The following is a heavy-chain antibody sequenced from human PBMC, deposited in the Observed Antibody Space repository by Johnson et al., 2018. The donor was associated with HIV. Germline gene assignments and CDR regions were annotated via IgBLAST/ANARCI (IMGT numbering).Heavy chain of an antibody. D-gene: IGHD2-21*01. Sequence: VQLLEYGGGLVQPGGSLRLSCAASGFTFSSYAMHWVRQAPGKGLEWVAVISYDGNNKYYADSVKGRFTISRDNSKNTLYLQMNSLTAEDTSVYYCARDKGPDGILWWLIWGQGTMVTVSS. CDR2: ISYDGNNK. V-gene: IGHV3-30-3*01. CDR3: ARDKGPDGILWWLI. J-gene: IGHJ3*02. CDR1: GFTFSSYA.